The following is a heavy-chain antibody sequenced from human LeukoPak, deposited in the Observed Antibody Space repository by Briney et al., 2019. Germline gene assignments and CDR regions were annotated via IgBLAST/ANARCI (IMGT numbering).Heavy chain of an antibody. Sequence: GGSLRLSCAASGFTFSSYAMSWVRQAPGKGLEWVSAISGCGGSTYYADSVKGRFTISRDNSKNTLYLQMNSLRAEDTAVYYCAKFRGSSSWYGGDYFDYWGQGTLVTVSS. CDR3: AKFRGSSSWYGGDYFDY. J-gene: IGHJ4*02. CDR1: GFTFSSYA. V-gene: IGHV3-23*01. CDR2: ISGCGGST. D-gene: IGHD6-13*01.